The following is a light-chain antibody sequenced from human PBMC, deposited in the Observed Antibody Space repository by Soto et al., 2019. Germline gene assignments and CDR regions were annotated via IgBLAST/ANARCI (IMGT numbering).Light chain of an antibody. CDR1: SSDVGSYNF. V-gene: IGLV2-23*02. CDR3: CSYAGSSTWV. J-gene: IGLJ3*02. Sequence: QSALTQPASVSESPGQSITISCSGASSDVGSYNFVSWYQQHPGKTPKLIIYDVSKRPSGISDRFSGSKSGNTASLTISGLQAEDEGNYYCCSYAGSSTWVFGGGTKLTVL. CDR2: DVS.